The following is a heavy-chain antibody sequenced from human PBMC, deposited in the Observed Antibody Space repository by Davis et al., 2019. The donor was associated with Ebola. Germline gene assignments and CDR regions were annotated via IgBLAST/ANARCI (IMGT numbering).Heavy chain of an antibody. Sequence: GESLKISCAASGFTFNDYYLTWIRQAPGKGLEWVSFISLSGSNINYADSVKGRFTISRDNAKNSLFLQMNSLRAEDTAVYYCARDLGSSGGAFDIWGQGTMVTVSS. D-gene: IGHD2-15*01. CDR1: GFTFNDYY. CDR3: ARDLGSSGGAFDI. CDR2: ISLSGSNI. V-gene: IGHV3-11*04. J-gene: IGHJ3*02.